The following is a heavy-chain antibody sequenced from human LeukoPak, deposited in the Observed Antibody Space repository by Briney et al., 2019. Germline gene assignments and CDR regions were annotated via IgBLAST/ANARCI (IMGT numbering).Heavy chain of an antibody. J-gene: IGHJ4*02. D-gene: IGHD1-1*01. CDR1: GGSISSYY. V-gene: IGHV4-59*01. CDR3: AFERLGRVDY. CDR2: IYYSGST. Sequence: SETLSLTCTVSGGSISSYYWSWIRQPPGKGLEWIGYIYYSGSTNYDPSLKSRVTISVDTSKNQFSLKLSSVTASDTAVYYCAFERLGRVDYWGQGTLVTVSS.